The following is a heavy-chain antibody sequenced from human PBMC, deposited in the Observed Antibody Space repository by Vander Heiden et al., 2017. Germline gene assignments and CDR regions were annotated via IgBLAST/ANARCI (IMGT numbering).Heavy chain of an antibody. Sequence: EVQVVESGGGFVQPGQSLRLSCGTSGFTFGAYAIAFYRQTPGKGLEWVSVIRTKAFGGTTEYAASVEGRFFMSRDDFRGIAYLQMHSLKTEDTAVYYCTAGRRIVSGFLFDYWGQGTLATVSS. CDR1: GFTFGAYA. V-gene: IGHV3-49*03. CDR2: IRTKAFGGTT. CDR3: TAGRRIVSGFLFDY. D-gene: IGHD3-22*01. J-gene: IGHJ4*02.